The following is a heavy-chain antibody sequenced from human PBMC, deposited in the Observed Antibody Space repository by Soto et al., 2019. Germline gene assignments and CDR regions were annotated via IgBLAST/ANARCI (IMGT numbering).Heavy chain of an antibody. CDR3: AKDRRPNYYYGMDV. Sequence: QVQLVESGGGVVQPGRSLRLSCAASGFTFSSYGMHWVRQAPGKGLEGVAVISYDGSNKYYADSVKGRFTISRDNSKNTLYLQMTSLRAEDTAVYYCAKDRRPNYYYGMDVWGQGTTVTVSS. CDR1: GFTFSSYG. CDR2: ISYDGSNK. V-gene: IGHV3-30*18. J-gene: IGHJ6*02. D-gene: IGHD6-25*01.